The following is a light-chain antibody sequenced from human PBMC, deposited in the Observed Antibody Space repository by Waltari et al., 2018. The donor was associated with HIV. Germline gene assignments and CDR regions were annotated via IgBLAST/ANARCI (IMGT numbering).Light chain of an antibody. CDR3: SSYTGASTPWV. V-gene: IGLV2-14*01. Sequence: QSALTQPASVSGSPGQSITIPCTGTNSDVGRYNHVSCYRQPPGKAPKLMIYEVSKRPSGISNRFSGYKSGNPASLTISGLQAEDEADYYCSSYTGASTPWVFGGGTKLTVL. CDR2: EVS. J-gene: IGLJ3*02. CDR1: NSDVGRYNH.